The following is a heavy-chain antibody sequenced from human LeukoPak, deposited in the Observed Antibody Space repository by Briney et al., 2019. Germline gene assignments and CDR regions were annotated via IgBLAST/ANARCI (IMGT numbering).Heavy chain of an antibody. Sequence: GGSLRLSCAASGFSFSNYWMTWARQAPGKGLEWVANTNQDGSQKNYLDSVRGRFTISRDNAKSSLYLQMNRLRVDDTAVYFCLGSASYTHWGQGTLVTVSS. CDR2: TNQDGSQK. CDR3: LGSASYTH. D-gene: IGHD3-10*01. V-gene: IGHV3-7*01. CDR1: GFSFSNYW. J-gene: IGHJ4*02.